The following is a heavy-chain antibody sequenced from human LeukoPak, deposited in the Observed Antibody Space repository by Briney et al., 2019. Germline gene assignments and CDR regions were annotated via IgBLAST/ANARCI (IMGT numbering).Heavy chain of an antibody. CDR2: ISAYNGNT. Sequence: ASVKVSCKASGYTFTSYGISWVRQAPGQGLEWMGWISAYNGNTNYAQKLQGRVTMTTDTSTSTAYMELRSLRSDDTAVYYCARGPYDILTGAPPYYYYYYGMDVWGQGTTVTVSS. CDR3: ARGPYDILTGAPPYYYYYYGMDV. V-gene: IGHV1-18*01. CDR1: GYTFTSYG. D-gene: IGHD3-9*01. J-gene: IGHJ6*02.